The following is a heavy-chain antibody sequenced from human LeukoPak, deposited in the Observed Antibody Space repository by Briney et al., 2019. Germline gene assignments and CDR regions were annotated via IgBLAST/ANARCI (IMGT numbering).Heavy chain of an antibody. CDR1: GYTFTSYG. D-gene: IGHD2-21*02. V-gene: IGHV1-18*01. CDR3: ATDPTYCGGDCSDY. CDR2: ISAYNGNT. Sequence: GASVKVSCKASGYTFTSYGISWVRQAPGQGLEWMGWISAYNGNTNYAQKLQGRVTMTTDTSTSTAYMELRSLRSEDTAVYYCATDPTYCGGDCSDYWGQGTLVTVSS. J-gene: IGHJ4*02.